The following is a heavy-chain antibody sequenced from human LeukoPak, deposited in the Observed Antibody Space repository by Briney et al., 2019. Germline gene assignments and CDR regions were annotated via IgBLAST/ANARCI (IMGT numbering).Heavy chain of an antibody. CDR1: GFNFTNHW. CDR2: IKQDGSEK. J-gene: IGHJ4*02. V-gene: IGHV3-7*01. Sequence: GGSLRLSCVGSGFNFTNHWKRWVRQGPGKGVEWVANIKQDGSEKYYVDSVKGRLTISRDNAENSLYLQMNSLRGEDTAVYFCARAGYSSGWDYWGQGTLVTISS. D-gene: IGHD6-19*01. CDR3: ARAGYSSGWDY.